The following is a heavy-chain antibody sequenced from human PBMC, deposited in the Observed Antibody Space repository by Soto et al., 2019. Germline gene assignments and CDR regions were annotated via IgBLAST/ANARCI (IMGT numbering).Heavy chain of an antibody. D-gene: IGHD6-19*01. CDR1: GGSISSSSYY. V-gene: IGHV4-39*01. CDR2: IYYSGST. Sequence: QLLESGPGLVTPSETLSLTCTVSGGSISSSSYYWGWIRQPPGKGLEWIGSIYYSGSTYYNPSLKSRVTISVDTSKNQFSLKLSSVTAADTAVYYCARHYSSGWYEGDYFDYWGQGTLVTVSS. CDR3: ARHYSSGWYEGDYFDY. J-gene: IGHJ4*02.